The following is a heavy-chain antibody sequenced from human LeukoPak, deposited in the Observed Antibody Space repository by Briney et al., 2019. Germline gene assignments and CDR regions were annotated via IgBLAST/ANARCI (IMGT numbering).Heavy chain of an antibody. J-gene: IGHJ4*02. V-gene: IGHV3-7*03. CDR3: ARGVDIVATIWDY. CDR1: GFTFSTYW. D-gene: IGHD5-12*01. Sequence: GGSLRLSCAASGFTFSTYWMSWVRQAPGKGLEWVANIKIDGSEKYYVDSVKGRFTISRGNAKNSLYLQMNSLRVEDTAVYYCARGVDIVATIWDYWGQGTLVTVSS. CDR2: IKIDGSEK.